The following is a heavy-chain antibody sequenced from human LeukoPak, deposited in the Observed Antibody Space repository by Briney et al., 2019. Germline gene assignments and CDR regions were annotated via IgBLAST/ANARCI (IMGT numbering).Heavy chain of an antibody. V-gene: IGHV4-59*01. J-gene: IGHJ4*01. CDR3: ARGNNYDYASGPFDY. Sequence: KSSETLSLTCTVSGGSISSYYWSWIRQPPGKGLEWIGYIYYSGSTNYNPSLKSRVTISVDTSKNQFSLKLSSVTAADTAVYYCARGNNYDYASGPFDYWGQGTLVTVSS. CDR1: GGSISSYY. D-gene: IGHD3-16*01. CDR2: IYYSGST.